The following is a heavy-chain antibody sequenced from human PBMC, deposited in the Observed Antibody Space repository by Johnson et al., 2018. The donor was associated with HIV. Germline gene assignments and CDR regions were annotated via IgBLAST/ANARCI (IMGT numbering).Heavy chain of an antibody. Sequence: VQLVESGGGLVQPGGSLRLSCAASGFTVSSNYMSWVRQAPGKGLEWVSIIYSGGSTYYADSVKGRFTISRDNSKNTLYLQMNSLRPEDTAVYYCAMLFLNAFDIWGQGTMVTVSS. D-gene: IGHD3-10*01. CDR1: GFTVSSNY. J-gene: IGHJ3*02. CDR2: IYSGGST. CDR3: AMLFLNAFDI. V-gene: IGHV3-66*02.